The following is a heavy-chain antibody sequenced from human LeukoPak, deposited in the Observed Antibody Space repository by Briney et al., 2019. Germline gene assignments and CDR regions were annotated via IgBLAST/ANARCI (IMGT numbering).Heavy chain of an antibody. CDR1: GFTFSSYW. J-gene: IGHJ3*02. CDR3: ARDLKMTPDRDYGGPADAFDI. V-gene: IGHV3-7*01. Sequence: GRSLRLSCAASGFTFSSYWMSWVRQATGKGLEWVANIKQAGSEKYYVDAVKGRFTISRDNAKNSLYLQMNRLRAEDTAVYYCARDLKMTPDRDYGGPADAFDIWGQGTMVTVSS. CDR2: IKQAGSEK. D-gene: IGHD4/OR15-4a*01.